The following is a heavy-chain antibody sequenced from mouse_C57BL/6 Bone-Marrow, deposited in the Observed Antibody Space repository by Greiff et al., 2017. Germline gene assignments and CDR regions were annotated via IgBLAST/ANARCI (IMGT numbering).Heavy chain of an antibody. J-gene: IGHJ3*01. D-gene: IGHD2-10*01. V-gene: IGHV1-82*01. CDR1: GYAFSSSW. CDR3: ARTGLLVLHGFAY. CDR2: IYPGDGDT. Sequence: VQLQQSGPELVKPGASVKISCKASGYAFSSSWMNWVKQRPGKGLEWIGRIYPGDGDTNYNGKFKGKATLTADKSSSTAYMQLSSLTSEDSAVYFCARTGLLVLHGFAYWGQGTLVTVSA.